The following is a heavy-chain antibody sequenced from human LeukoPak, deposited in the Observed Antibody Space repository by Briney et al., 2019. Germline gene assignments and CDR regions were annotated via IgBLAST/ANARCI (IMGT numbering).Heavy chain of an antibody. V-gene: IGHV4-30-2*01. CDR2: IYHSGST. D-gene: IGHD6-13*01. J-gene: IGHJ4*02. CDR1: GGSISSGGYS. Sequence: SQTLSLTCAVSGGSISSGGYSWSWIRQPPGKGLEWIGYIYHSGSTYYNPSLKSRVTISVDTSKNQFSLKLRSVTAADTAVYYCARRVRSNCLDYWGQGTLVTVSS. CDR3: ARRVRSNCLDY.